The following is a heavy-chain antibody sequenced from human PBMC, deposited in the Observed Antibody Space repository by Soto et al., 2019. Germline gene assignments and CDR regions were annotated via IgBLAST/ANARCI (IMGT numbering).Heavy chain of an antibody. V-gene: IGHV4-59*01. CDR2: IYYSGST. CDR1: GDSMSSYY. D-gene: IGHD4-4*01. CDR3: ARANSKHQIFDH. Sequence: SETLSLTCTVSGDSMSSYYWSWIRQPPGKGLEWIGYIYYSGSTTYNPSLRSRVTMSVDTSKNQFSLRLSSVTAADTAVYYCARANSKHQIFDHWGQGSPVTVSS. J-gene: IGHJ5*02.